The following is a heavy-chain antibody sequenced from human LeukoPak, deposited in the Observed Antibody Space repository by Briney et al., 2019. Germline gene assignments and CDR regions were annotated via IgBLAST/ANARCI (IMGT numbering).Heavy chain of an antibody. J-gene: IGHJ6*02. V-gene: IGHV4-34*01. CDR3: ARTFDYVWGSYRTPSDYYGMDV. Sequence: SETLSLTCAVYGGSFSGYYWSWIRQPPGKGLEWIGEINHSGSTNYNPSLKSRVTISVDTSKNQFSLKLNSVTAADTAVYYCARTFDYVWGSYRTPSDYYGMDVWGQGTTVTVSS. D-gene: IGHD3-16*02. CDR2: INHSGST. CDR1: GGSFSGYY.